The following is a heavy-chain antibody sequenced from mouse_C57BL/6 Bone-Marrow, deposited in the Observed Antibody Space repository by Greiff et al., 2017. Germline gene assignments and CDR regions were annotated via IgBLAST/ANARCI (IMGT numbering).Heavy chain of an antibody. CDR2: IDPSDHET. V-gene: IGHV1-52*01. Sequence: QVQLKQPGAELVRPGSSVKLSCKASGYTFTSYWLHWVKQRPIQGLEWIGNIDPSDHETHSNHKLQDKATLTVDKSSRPAYMQLSSLTSEDSAVYYGASGQLRLRDYYFDYWGQGTTRTGSS. CDR3: ASGQLRLRDYYFDY. J-gene: IGHJ2*01. D-gene: IGHD3-2*02. CDR1: GYTFTSYW.